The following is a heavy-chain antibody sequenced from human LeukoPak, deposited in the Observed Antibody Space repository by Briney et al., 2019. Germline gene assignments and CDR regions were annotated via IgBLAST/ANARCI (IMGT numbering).Heavy chain of an antibody. CDR1: GFTFSSYG. CDR2: IRYDGSNK. D-gene: IGHD5-18*01. Sequence: GGSLRLSCAASGFTFSSYGMHWVRQAPGKGLEWVAFIRYDGSNKYYADSVKGRFTISRDNSKNTLYLQMNSLRAEDTAVYYCAKERDTSMVTIDYWGQGTLVTVSS. CDR3: AKERDTSMVTIDY. J-gene: IGHJ4*02. V-gene: IGHV3-30*02.